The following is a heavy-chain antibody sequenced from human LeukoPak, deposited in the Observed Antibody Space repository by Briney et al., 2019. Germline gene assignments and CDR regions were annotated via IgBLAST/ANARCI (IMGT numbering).Heavy chain of an antibody. V-gene: IGHV4-34*01. J-gene: IGHJ4*02. CDR2: INHSGST. CDR1: GGSFSGYY. D-gene: IGHD3-10*01. CDR3: ARVYLESRVYYGPGRKQKYYFDY. Sequence: SETLSLTCAVYGGSFSGYYWSWIRQPPGKGLEWIGEINHSGSTNYNPSLKSRVTISVDTSKNQFSLKLSSVTAADTAVYYCARVYLESRVYYGPGRKQKYYFDYWGQRTLVTVSS.